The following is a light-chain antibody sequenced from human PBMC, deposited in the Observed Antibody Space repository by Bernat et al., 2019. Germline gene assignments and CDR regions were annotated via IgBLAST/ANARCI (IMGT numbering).Light chain of an antibody. V-gene: IGLV2-11*01. J-gene: IGLJ3*02. CDR1: SSDVGGYNY. CDR3: CSYAGSFTWV. CDR2: DAS. Sequence: QSALTQPRSVSGSPGQSVTISCTGTSSDVGGYNYVSWYQQHPGKAPKLMIYDASKRPSGVPDRFSGSKSGNTASLTISGLQAEDEADYYGCSYAGSFTWVFGGGTWLTVL.